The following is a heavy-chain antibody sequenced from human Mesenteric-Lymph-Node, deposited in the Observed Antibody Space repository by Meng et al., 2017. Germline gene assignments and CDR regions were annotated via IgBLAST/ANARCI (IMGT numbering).Heavy chain of an antibody. CDR3: VRAYDSSEFDY. D-gene: IGHD3-22*01. CDR2: IGTAGDT. Sequence: EVQLVESGGGLVQPGGSLRLSCVASGFTFSNYDLHLVRQATGKGLEWVSAIGTAGDTYYLGSVKGRFTISRENAKNSLYLQMSSLRAGDTAVYYCVRAYDSSEFDYWGQGTLVTVSS. J-gene: IGHJ4*02. V-gene: IGHV3-13*01. CDR1: GFTFSNYD.